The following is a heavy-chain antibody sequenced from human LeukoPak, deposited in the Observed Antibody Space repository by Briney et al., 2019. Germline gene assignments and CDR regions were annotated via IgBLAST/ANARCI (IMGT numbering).Heavy chain of an antibody. V-gene: IGHV1-8*01. D-gene: IGHD1-26*01. CDR3: ARGQIEFYSGSYGWVDY. CDR2: MSPNSGNT. CDR1: GYTFTSYD. Sequence: ASVRVSCKASGYTFTSYDINWVRQATGQGLEWMGWMSPNSGNTGYAQKFQGRVTMTRNTSISTAYMELSSLRSEDTAVYYCARGQIEFYSGSYGWVDYWGQGTLVTVSS. J-gene: IGHJ4*02.